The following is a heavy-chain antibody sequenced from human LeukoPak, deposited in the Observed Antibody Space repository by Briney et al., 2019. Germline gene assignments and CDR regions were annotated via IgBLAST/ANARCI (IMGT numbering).Heavy chain of an antibody. D-gene: IGHD3-22*01. CDR2: ISYSGST. V-gene: IGHV4-39*05. Sequence: KASETPSLTCTVSGGSISSTGYYWGWLRQPPGKGLEWIGSISYSGSTYYNPSLKSRVTISVDTSKNQFSLKLTSVTAADTAEYYCAAYYYDSSGYLGCGEGALVTVSS. J-gene: IGHJ4*02. CDR1: GGSISSTGYY. CDR3: AAYYYDSSGYLG.